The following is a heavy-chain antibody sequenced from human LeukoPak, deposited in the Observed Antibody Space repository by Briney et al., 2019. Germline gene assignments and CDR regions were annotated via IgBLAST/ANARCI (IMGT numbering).Heavy chain of an antibody. CDR2: ISSSGSSI. D-gene: IGHD3-22*01. CDR3: ASEIGPESSGYYYVDLWI. Sequence: GGSLRLSCAASGFIFSDYYMSWIRQAPGKGLEWVSYISSSGSSIYYVDSVKGRFTISRDNAKDSLYLQMNSLRAEDTAVYYCASEIGPESSGYYYVDLWIWGQGTLVTVSS. CDR1: GFIFSDYY. V-gene: IGHV3-11*01. J-gene: IGHJ4*02.